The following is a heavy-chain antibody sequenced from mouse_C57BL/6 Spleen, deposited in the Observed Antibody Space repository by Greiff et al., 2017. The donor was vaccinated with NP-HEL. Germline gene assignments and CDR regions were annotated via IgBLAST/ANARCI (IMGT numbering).Heavy chain of an antibody. Sequence: VQLQQSGAELVMPGASVKLSCKASGYTFTSYWMHWVKQRPGQGLEWIGEIDPSDSYTNYNQKFKGKSTLTVDKSSSTAYMQLSSLTSEDSAVYYCARDGSGPYYAMDYWGQGTSVTVSS. CDR3: ARDGSGPYYAMDY. CDR1: GYTFTSYW. J-gene: IGHJ4*01. D-gene: IGHD3-2*02. V-gene: IGHV1-69*01. CDR2: IDPSDSYT.